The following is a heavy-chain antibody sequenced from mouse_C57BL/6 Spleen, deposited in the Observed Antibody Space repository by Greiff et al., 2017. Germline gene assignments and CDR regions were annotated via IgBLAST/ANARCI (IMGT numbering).Heavy chain of an antibody. CDR2: IRSKSSNYAT. V-gene: IGHV10-3*01. CDR1: GFTFNTYA. J-gene: IGHJ1*03. CDR3: VRDYYGSSYWYFDV. Sequence: DAGGGLVQPKGSLKLSCAASGFTFNTYAMHWVRQAPGKGLEWVARIRSKSSNYATYYADSVKDRFTISRDDSQSMLYLQMNNLKTEDTAMYYCVRDYYGSSYWYFDVWGTGTTVTVSS. D-gene: IGHD1-1*01.